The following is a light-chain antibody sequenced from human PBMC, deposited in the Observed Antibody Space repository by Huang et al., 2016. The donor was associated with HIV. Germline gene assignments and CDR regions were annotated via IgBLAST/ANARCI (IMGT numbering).Light chain of an antibody. J-gene: IGKJ4*01. V-gene: IGKV1-9*01. CDR2: SAS. CDR1: QDITTY. Sequence: IQLTQSPSSLSASVGDRVTITCRASQDITTYLAWYQQEPGKAPKLLIYSASALPTGVPSRFSGSGSGTNFTLTVSSLQPEDFATYYCQQLNSYPLTFGGGTKVEIK. CDR3: QQLNSYPLT.